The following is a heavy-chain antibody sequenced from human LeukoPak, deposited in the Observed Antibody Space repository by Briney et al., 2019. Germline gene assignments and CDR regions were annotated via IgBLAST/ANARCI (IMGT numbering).Heavy chain of an antibody. Sequence: PSETLSLTCTVSGGSISSSSYYWGWIRQPPGKGLEWIGSIYYSGSIYYNPSLESRVTISVDTSKNQFSLKLSSVTAADTAVYYCASPGAGPLGDYWGQGTLVTVSS. D-gene: IGHD1-26*01. CDR1: GGSISSSSYY. CDR2: IYYSGSI. V-gene: IGHV4-39*07. J-gene: IGHJ4*02. CDR3: ASPGAGPLGDY.